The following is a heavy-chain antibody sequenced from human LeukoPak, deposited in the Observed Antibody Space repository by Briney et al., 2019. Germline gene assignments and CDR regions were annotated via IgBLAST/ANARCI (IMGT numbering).Heavy chain of an antibody. D-gene: IGHD6-13*01. CDR3: ARGDRGTAAGNNWFNP. CDR2: ISYDGNEK. Sequence: PGGSLRLSCAASGFTFSSYSMNWVRQAPGKGLEWVAVISYDGNEKYQVDSVKGRFTISRDNSKNTLYLQMNSLRVEDTAVYYCARGDRGTAAGNNWFNPWGQGTLVTVSS. J-gene: IGHJ5*02. CDR1: GFTFSSYS. V-gene: IGHV3-30*03.